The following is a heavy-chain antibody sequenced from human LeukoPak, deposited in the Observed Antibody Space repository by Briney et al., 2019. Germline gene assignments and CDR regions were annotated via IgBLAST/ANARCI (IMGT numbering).Heavy chain of an antibody. CDR3: ARHKVDKYSSSSRYFDY. CDR1: GGSTSSSRYY. V-gene: IGHV4-39*01. J-gene: IGHJ4*02. Sequence: PSETLSLTCTVSGGSTSSSRYYWGWIRQPPGKGLEGIGSIYYSGSTYYNPSLKSRVTISVDTSNNQFSLKLSSVTAADTAVYYCARHKVDKYSSSSRYFDYWGQGTLVTVSS. D-gene: IGHD6-6*01. CDR2: IYYSGST.